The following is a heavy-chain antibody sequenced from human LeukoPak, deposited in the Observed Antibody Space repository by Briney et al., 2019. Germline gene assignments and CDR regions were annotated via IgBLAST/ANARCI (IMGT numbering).Heavy chain of an antibody. V-gene: IGHV3-13*01. CDR2: IGTAGDT. D-gene: IGHD2-15*01. CDR3: ARHDCSGGSCYFDY. Sequence: GGSLRLSCAASGFTFSSYDMHWVRQATGKGLEWVSAIGTAGDTYYPGSVKGRFTISRENAKNSLYLQMNSLRAGDTAVYYCARHDCSGGSCYFDYWGQGTLVTVSS. J-gene: IGHJ4*02. CDR1: GFTFSSYD.